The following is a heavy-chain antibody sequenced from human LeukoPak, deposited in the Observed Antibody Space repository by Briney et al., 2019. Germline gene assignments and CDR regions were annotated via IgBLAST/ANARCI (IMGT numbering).Heavy chain of an antibody. CDR1: GFTFSSYS. CDR3: ARDSVAARPGDFDY. CDR2: ISSSSSYI. Sequence: PGGSLRLSCAASGFTFSSYSMNWVRQAPGKGLEWVSSISSSSSYIYYADSVKGRFTISRDNAKNSLYLQMNSLRAEDTAVYYCARDSVAARPGDFDYWGQGTLVTVSS. V-gene: IGHV3-21*01. D-gene: IGHD6-6*01. J-gene: IGHJ4*02.